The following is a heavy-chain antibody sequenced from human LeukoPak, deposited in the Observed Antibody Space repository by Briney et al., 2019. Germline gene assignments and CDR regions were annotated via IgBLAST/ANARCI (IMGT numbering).Heavy chain of an antibody. J-gene: IGHJ6*04. Sequence: GESLRLSCAASGFTFSSYSMNWVRQAPGKGLEWVSSISSSGSYIYYADSVKGRFTISRDNAKNSLYLQMNSLRAEDTAVYYCAAYGSGGFGMDVWGKGTTVTVSS. CDR1: GFTFSSYS. CDR3: AAYGSGGFGMDV. CDR2: ISSSGSYI. D-gene: IGHD3-10*01. V-gene: IGHV3-21*01.